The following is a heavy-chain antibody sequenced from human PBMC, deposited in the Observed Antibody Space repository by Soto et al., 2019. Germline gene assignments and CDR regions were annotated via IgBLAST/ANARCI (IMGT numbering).Heavy chain of an antibody. V-gene: IGHV3-48*03. CDR2: ISSSGSTA. CDR1: GFTFSRFE. J-gene: IGHJ1*01. CDR3: TRAAGFPYLSFY. Sequence: EVQLVESGGGLVQPGGSLRLSCAASGFTFSRFELNWVRQAPGKGLEWISYISSSGSTAYYASSVEGRFTISRDNANNSVDLQMDSLTAEDTALYCCTRAAGFPYLSFYWCQGALVTVSS. D-gene: IGHD3-10*01.